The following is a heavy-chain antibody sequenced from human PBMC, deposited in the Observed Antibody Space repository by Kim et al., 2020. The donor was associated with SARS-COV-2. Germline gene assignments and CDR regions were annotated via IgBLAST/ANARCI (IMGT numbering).Heavy chain of an antibody. CDR3: ARHSSDYDILTGYRPIYFDY. J-gene: IGHJ4*02. V-gene: IGHV4-39*01. D-gene: IGHD3-9*01. Sequence: RVTISVDTSKNQFSLKLSSVTAADTAVYYCARHSSDYDILTGYRPIYFDYWGQGTLVTVSS.